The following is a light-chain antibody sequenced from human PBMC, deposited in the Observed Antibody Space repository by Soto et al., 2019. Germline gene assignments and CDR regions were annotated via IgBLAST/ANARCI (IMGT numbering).Light chain of an antibody. J-gene: IGLJ1*01. CDR3: TSYAGGNNV. Sequence: QSVLTQPPSASGSPGQSVTISCTGTSSDVGGYNYVSWYQQHPGKVPKLMVYEVNKRPSGVPDRCSGSKSGNTASLTVSGLQAEDEADYYCTSYAGGNNVFGTGTKLTVL. V-gene: IGLV2-8*01. CDR1: SSDVGGYNY. CDR2: EVN.